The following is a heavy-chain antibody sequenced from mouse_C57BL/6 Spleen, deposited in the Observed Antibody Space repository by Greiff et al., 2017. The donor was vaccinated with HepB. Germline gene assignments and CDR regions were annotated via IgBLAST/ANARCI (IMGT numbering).Heavy chain of an antibody. Sequence: QVQLQQPGAELVKPGASVKLSCKASGYTFTSYWMQWVKQRPGQGLEWIGEIDPSDSYTNYNQKFKGKATLTVDTSSSTAYMQLSSLTSEDSAVYYCASGNSFDYWGQGTTLTVSS. CDR1: GYTFTSYW. D-gene: IGHD1-1*01. J-gene: IGHJ2*01. CDR2: IDPSDSYT. V-gene: IGHV1-50*01. CDR3: ASGNSFDY.